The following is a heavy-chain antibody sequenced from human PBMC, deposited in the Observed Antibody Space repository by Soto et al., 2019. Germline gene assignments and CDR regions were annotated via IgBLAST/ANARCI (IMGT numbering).Heavy chain of an antibody. CDR3: ARGTSVVTPYDS. V-gene: IGHV1-69*06. CDR1: GGTFTTYS. J-gene: IGHJ4*02. Sequence: QVQLVQSGTEVKKPGSSVKVSCTASGGTFTTYSLTWVRQGPGQGLEWMGGIIPLLGSVSYAQKFQGRVTITADKSTSTAYMELSSLRSEDTAVYYCARGTSVVTPYDSWGQGTLVTVSS. CDR2: IIPLLGSV. D-gene: IGHD2-21*02.